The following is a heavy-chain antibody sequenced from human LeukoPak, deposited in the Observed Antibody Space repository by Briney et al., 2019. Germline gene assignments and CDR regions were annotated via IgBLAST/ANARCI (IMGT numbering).Heavy chain of an antibody. CDR1: GFTFTSSA. J-gene: IGHJ4*02. CDR3: AASGDHGSGYDDRYYFDY. Sequence: SVKVSCKASGFTFTSSAMQWVRQARGQRLKGIGWIVVGSGNTNYAQKFQERVTLTRDMSTSTAYMELSSLRSEDTAVHYCAASGDHGSGYDDRYYFDYWGEGTLVTVSS. V-gene: IGHV1-58*02. D-gene: IGHD3-22*01. CDR2: IVVGSGNT.